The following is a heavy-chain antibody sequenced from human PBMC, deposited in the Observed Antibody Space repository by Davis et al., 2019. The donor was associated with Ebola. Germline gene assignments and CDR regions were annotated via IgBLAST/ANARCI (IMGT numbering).Heavy chain of an antibody. CDR2: IYSGDSAT. CDR3: ARRGITIFGVVQTPYYFDY. J-gene: IGHJ4*02. D-gene: IGHD3-3*01. V-gene: IGHV5-51*01. Sequence: GESLKISCKGSGYIFANYWIAWVRQMPGKGLDWIGIIYSGDSATRYSPSFQGQVTISADTSISTAYLQWSSLKASDTAMYYCARRGITIFGVVQTPYYFDYWGQGTLVTVSS. CDR1: GYIFANYW.